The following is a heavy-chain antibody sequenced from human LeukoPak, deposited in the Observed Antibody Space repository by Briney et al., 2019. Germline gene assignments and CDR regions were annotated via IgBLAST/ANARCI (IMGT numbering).Heavy chain of an antibody. J-gene: IGHJ6*02. CDR1: GFTFSSYW. CDR2: INSDGSST. Sequence: SGGSLRLSCAASGFTFSSYWMHWVRQAPGKGLVWGSRINSDGSSTNYADSVKGRFTISRDNAKNTLYLQMYSLSAEDTAVYYCAREDRYYYYGMDVWGQGTTVTVSS. CDR3: AREDRYYYYGMDV. V-gene: IGHV3-74*01.